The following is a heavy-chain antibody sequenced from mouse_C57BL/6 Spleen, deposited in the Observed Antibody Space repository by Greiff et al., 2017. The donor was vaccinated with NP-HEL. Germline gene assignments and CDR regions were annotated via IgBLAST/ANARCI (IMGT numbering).Heavy chain of an antibody. CDR2: IYPSDSET. J-gene: IGHJ4*01. CDR3: ARAGDGSSSYAMDY. D-gene: IGHD1-1*01. Sequence: QVQLKQPGAELVRPGSSVKLSCKASGYTFTSYWMDWVKQRPGQGLEWIGNIYPSDSETHYNQKFKDKATVTVDKSSSTAYMQLSSLTSEDSAVYYCARAGDGSSSYAMDYWGQGTSVTVSS. CDR1: GYTFTSYW. V-gene: IGHV1-61*01.